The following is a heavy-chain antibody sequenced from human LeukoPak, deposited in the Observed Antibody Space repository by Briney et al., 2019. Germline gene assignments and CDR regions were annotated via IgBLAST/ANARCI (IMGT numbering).Heavy chain of an antibody. CDR1: GGTFSSYA. V-gene: IGHV1-69*15. CDR2: IIPIFGTA. D-gene: IGHD6-19*01. J-gene: IGHJ4*02. Sequence: ASVKVSCKASGGTFSSYAISWVRQAPGQGLEWMGRIIPIFGTANYAQKFQGRVTITADESTSTAYMELSSLRSEDTAVYYCARGWVYATVAGSYYFDYWGQGTLVTVSS. CDR3: ARGWVYATVAGSYYFDY.